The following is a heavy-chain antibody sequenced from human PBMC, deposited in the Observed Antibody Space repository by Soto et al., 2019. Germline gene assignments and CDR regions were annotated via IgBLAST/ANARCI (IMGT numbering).Heavy chain of an antibody. D-gene: IGHD6-13*01. J-gene: IGHJ6*02. CDR3: ARHIRIAAATHYYYYGMDV. V-gene: IGHV5-51*01. Sequence: RESLKISFKGSGYSFTSYWIGWVRQMPGKGLEWMGIIYPGDSDTRYSPSFQGQVTISADKSISTAYLQWSSLKASDTAMYYCARHIRIAAATHYYYYGMDVWGQGTTVTV. CDR2: IYPGDSDT. CDR1: GYSFTSYW.